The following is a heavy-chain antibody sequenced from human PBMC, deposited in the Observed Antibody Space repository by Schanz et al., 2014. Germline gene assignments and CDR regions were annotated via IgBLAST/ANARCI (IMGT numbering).Heavy chain of an antibody. CDR3: ARDGDRFYHNYYMDV. Sequence: QVQMVESGGGVVQPGRSLRLSCAASGFAFSVYGMHWVRQAPGKGPEWVAAMSYDGSIKYYGDSVKGRFTISRDNSKNTLYLHMNTLRSEDTAVYYCARDGDRFYHNYYMDVWGKGTTXTVSS. D-gene: IGHD4-17*01. CDR2: MSYDGSIK. J-gene: IGHJ6*03. V-gene: IGHV3-30*03. CDR1: GFAFSVYG.